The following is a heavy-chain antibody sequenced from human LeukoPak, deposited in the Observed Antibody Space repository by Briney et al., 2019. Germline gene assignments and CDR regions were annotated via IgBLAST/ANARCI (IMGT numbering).Heavy chain of an antibody. Sequence: AGGSLRLSCAASGFTFSSYSMSWVRQAPGKGLEWVSSISSSSIYLYYADSLKRPFTISTDNPKNSLYLQMNSLRAEDTAVYYCARDIDYGGNSRWFDPWGQGTLVTVSS. CDR3: ARDIDYGGNSRWFDP. CDR2: ISSSSIYL. V-gene: IGHV3-21*01. J-gene: IGHJ5*02. CDR1: GFTFSSYS. D-gene: IGHD4-23*01.